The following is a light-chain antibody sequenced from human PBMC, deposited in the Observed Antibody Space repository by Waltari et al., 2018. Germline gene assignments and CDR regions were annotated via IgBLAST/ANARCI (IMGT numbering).Light chain of an antibody. CDR1: SSDVGGCKF. Sequence: QSALPQPASVSGSPGQSITISCTATSSDVGGCKFFSWYQQHPGKAPKLMIYEVSKSPSVVSNRFSGSKSGNTASLTISGLQAEDEAHYYCCSYASSNTWVFGGGTKLTVL. J-gene: IGLJ3*02. V-gene: IGLV2-23*02. CDR2: EVS. CDR3: CSYASSNTWV.